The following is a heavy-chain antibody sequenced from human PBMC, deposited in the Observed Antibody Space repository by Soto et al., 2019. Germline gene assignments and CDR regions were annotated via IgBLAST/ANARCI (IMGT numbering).Heavy chain of an antibody. V-gene: IGHV1-8*01. J-gene: IGHJ5*02. CDR3: LAVVVAGYQFNWFDP. CDR1: GYTFTSYD. CDR2: MNPNSGNT. Sequence: GASVKVSCKASGYTFTSYDINWVRQATGQGLEWMGWMNPNSGNTGYAQKFQGRVTMTRNTSISTAYMELSSLRSEDTAVYYCLAVVVAGYQFNWFDPWGQGTLVTVSS. D-gene: IGHD2-15*01.